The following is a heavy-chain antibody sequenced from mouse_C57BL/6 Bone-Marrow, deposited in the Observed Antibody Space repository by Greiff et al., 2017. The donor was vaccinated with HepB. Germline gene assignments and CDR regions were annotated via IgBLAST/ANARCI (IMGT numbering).Heavy chain of an antibody. V-gene: IGHV5-2*01. CDR1: EYEFPSHD. Sequence: EVKVVESGGGLVQPGESLKLSCESPEYEFPSHDMSWVRKTPEKRLELVAAINSDGGSTYYPDTMERRFIISRDNTKKTLYLQMSSLRSEDTALYYCARPLIDYDYDVPYYVDYWGQGTTLTVSS. D-gene: IGHD2-4*01. J-gene: IGHJ2*01. CDR3: ARPLIDYDYDVPYYVDY. CDR2: INSDGGST.